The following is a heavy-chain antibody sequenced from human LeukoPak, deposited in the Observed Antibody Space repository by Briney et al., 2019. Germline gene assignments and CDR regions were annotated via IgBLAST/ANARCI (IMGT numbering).Heavy chain of an antibody. V-gene: IGHV5-51*01. CDR1: EYNFATYW. J-gene: IGHJ4*02. D-gene: IGHD1-26*01. Sequence: GESLKISCKGSEYNFATYWIAWVRQMPGKGLEWLGIIHPADSDTRYSPSFQGQATISANKSISTAYLQWSSLKASETAMYYCARQLGATAFVDNWGQGTLVTVSS. CDR2: IHPADSDT. CDR3: ARQLGATAFVDN.